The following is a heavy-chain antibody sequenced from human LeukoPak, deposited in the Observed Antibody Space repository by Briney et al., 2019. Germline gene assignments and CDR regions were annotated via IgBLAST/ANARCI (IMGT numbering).Heavy chain of an antibody. CDR3: ARDLVTVTKGFDI. J-gene: IGHJ3*02. CDR1: ADSFSSHY. Sequence: SGTLSPTCAVSADSFSSHYWTWIRQPPGKGLEWIGYISYIGSTNYNPSLKSRVTISIDTSKNQFSLKLSSVTAADTAVYYCARDLVTVTKGFDIWGQGTMVSVSS. V-gene: IGHV4-59*11. D-gene: IGHD4-17*01. CDR2: ISYIGST.